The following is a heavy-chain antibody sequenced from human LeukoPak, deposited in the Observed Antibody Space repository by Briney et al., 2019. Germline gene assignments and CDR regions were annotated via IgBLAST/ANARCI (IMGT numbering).Heavy chain of an antibody. V-gene: IGHV4-34*10. J-gene: IGHJ4*02. CDR1: GESFSDYD. CDR2: ISHSGTT. D-gene: IGHD1-1*01. CDR3: ARYVPVRTGTTRASFDY. Sequence: SETLSLTCAVYGESFSDYDWSWIRQPPGKGLEWIGEISHSGTTNCDPSLKSRISMSIDTSRSQFSLNLRTVTAADTAVYYCARYVPVRTGTTRASFDYWGLGTLVTVSS.